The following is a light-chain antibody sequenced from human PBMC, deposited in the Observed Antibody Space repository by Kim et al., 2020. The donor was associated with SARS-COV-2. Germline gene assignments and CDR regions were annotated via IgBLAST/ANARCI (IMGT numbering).Light chain of an antibody. J-gene: IGLJ3*02. V-gene: IGLV1-51*01. CDR3: ATWDSSLSVGV. Sequence: QSVLTQPPSVSAAPGHKVTISCSGSSSNIGNNPVSWYQQFPGTAPRLITYDNDKRPSGIPDRFSSSKSGTSATLGITGLRTGDEADYYCATWDSSLSVGVFGGGTKVTVL. CDR2: DND. CDR1: SSNIGNNP.